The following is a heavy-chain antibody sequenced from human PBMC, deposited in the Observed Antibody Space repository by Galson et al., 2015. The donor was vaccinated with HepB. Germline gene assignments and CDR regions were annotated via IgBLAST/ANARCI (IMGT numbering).Heavy chain of an antibody. D-gene: IGHD3-10*01. V-gene: IGHV6-1*01. Sequence: CAISGDSVSRDTVGWSWIRQSPSRGLEWLGRTYYRSKWYSDYAISVKSRIIINADSSTNQFFLQLNSVTPEDTAVYYCTRVAHLERGMNVWGQGTTVTV. CDR3: TRVAHLERGMNV. CDR1: GDSVSRDTVG. CDR2: TYYRSKWYS. J-gene: IGHJ6*02.